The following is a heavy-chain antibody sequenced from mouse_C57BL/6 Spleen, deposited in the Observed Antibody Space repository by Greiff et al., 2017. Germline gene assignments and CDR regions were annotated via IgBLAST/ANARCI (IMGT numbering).Heavy chain of an antibody. CDR2: IDPENGDT. J-gene: IGHJ2*01. CDR1: GFNIKDDY. V-gene: IGHV14-4*01. CDR3: TTSGWLLVDY. D-gene: IGHD2-3*01. Sequence: VQLQQSGAELVRPGASVKLSCTASGFNIKDDYMHWVKQRPEQGLEWIGWIDPENGDTEYASKFQGKATITADTSSNTADLQLSSLTSEDTAVYYCTTSGWLLVDYWGQGTTLTVSS.